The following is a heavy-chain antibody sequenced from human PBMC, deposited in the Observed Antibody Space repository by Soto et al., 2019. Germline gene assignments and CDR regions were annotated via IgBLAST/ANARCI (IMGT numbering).Heavy chain of an antibody. V-gene: IGHV1-69*13. J-gene: IGHJ4*02. CDR1: GGTFYTYT. CDR3: ARIPRYSFPTSDDLDS. Sequence: GASVKVSCKASGGTFYTYTFSWVRQAPGQGPEWMGSITPIYPTTNYAEKFQGRLTVTADGSTNTAYMELNSLTSDDTAVYYCARIPRYSFPTSDDLDSWGQGTLVTVSS. D-gene: IGHD5-18*01. CDR2: ITPIYPTT.